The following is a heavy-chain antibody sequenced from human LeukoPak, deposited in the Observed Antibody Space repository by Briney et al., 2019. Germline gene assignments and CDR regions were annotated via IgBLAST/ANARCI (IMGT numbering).Heavy chain of an antibody. V-gene: IGHV4-39*07. CDR1: GGSISSSSYY. CDR3: ARDGGGNRNFDY. J-gene: IGHJ4*02. D-gene: IGHD4-23*01. Sequence: SETLSLTCTVSGGSISSSSYYWGWIRQPPGKGLEWIGRVHNSGSTNYHPSLRSRVTLSEDVSKSQFYLRLTSVTAADTAVYYCARDGGGNRNFDYWGQGTLVTVSS. CDR2: VHNSGST.